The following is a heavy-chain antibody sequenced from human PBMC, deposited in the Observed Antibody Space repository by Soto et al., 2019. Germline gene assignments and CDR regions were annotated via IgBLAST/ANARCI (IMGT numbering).Heavy chain of an antibody. Sequence: QVQLVQSGAEVKKPGSSVKVSCKASGGTFSSYPISWVRQAPGQGLEWMGRIIPILGIANYAQKFQGRVTITADKSTSTAYMELSSLRSEDTAVYYCARAADYGDYGIEYWGQGTLVTVSS. V-gene: IGHV1-69*02. J-gene: IGHJ4*02. CDR2: IIPILGIA. D-gene: IGHD4-17*01. CDR3: ARAADYGDYGIEY. CDR1: GGTFSSYP.